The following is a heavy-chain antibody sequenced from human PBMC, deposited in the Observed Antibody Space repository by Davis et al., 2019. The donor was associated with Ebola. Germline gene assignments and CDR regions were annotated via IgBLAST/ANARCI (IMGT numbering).Heavy chain of an antibody. Sequence: ALVKVPCKASGYTFTSYGLSWVRQAPGQGLEWMGWISAYNGNTNYAQKLQGRVTMTTDTSTSTAYMELRSLRSDDTAVYYCARDRGRITMVQGVYYGVDVWGQGTTVTVSS. V-gene: IGHV1-18*01. D-gene: IGHD3-10*01. CDR2: ISAYNGNT. CDR3: ARDRGRITMVQGVYYGVDV. CDR1: GYTFTSYG. J-gene: IGHJ6*02.